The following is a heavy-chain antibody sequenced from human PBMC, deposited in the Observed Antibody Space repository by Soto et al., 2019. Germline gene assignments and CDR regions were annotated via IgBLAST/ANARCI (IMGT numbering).Heavy chain of an antibody. J-gene: IGHJ4*02. CDR2: MLHDGNNK. V-gene: IGHV3-30-3*01. Sequence: HGGSLRLSCAASGFTFSTYIMHWVRQAPGKGLEWVAIMLHDGNNKYYADSVKGRFTISRDNSKNTLYLQMNSLRTEDTAIYYCARDDEGGSYCDLGYWGQGTLVTVSS. CDR1: GFTFSTYI. CDR3: ARDDEGGSYCDLGY. D-gene: IGHD3-10*01.